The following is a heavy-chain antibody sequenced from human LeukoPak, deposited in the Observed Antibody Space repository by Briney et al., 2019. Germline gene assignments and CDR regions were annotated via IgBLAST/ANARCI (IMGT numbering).Heavy chain of an antibody. CDR2: MNPNSGNT. J-gene: IGHJ4*02. CDR3: ARDSHYYDSSGYYPFDY. D-gene: IGHD3-22*01. CDR1: GYTFTSYD. V-gene: IGHV1-8*03. Sequence: ASVKVSCKASGYTFTSYDINWVRQATGQGLEWMGWMNPNSGNTGYAQKFQGRVTITRNTSISTAYMELSSLRSDDTAVYYCARDSHYYDSSGYYPFDYWGQGTLVTVSS.